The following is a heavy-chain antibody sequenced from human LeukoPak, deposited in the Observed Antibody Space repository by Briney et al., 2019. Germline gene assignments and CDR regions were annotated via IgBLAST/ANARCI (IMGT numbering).Heavy chain of an antibody. CDR1: GFTFTSYS. CDR3: AQSFDN. J-gene: IGHJ4*02. Sequence: PGGSLGLSCAASGFTFTSYSMNWVRQAPGKGLEWVAYVSSDTTTTYYADSAKGRFTISRDNAKNSLYLQMNSLRTEDTAIYYCAQSFDNWGQGTLVTVSS. V-gene: IGHV3-48*04. CDR2: VSSDTTTT.